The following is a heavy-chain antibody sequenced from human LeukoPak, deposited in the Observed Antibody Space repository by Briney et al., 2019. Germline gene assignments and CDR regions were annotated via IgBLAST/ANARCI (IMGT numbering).Heavy chain of an antibody. J-gene: IGHJ1*01. CDR3: ARDPWGDDSNGYYHRGLNQH. CDR1: GGTLSSYA. Sequence: ASVKVSCKASGGTLSSYAISWVRQAPGQGLEWMGRIIPIFGTANYAQKFQGRVTITTDESTSTAYMELSSLRSEDTAVYYCARDPWGDDSNGYYHRGLNQHWGQGTLVTVSS. V-gene: IGHV1-69*05. D-gene: IGHD3-22*01. CDR2: IIPIFGTA.